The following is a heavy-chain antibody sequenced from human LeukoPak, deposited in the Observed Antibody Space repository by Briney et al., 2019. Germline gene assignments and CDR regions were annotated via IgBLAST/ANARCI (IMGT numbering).Heavy chain of an antibody. Sequence: PGGSLRLSCAASGFTFSSYAMSWVRQAPGKGLEWVSAISGSGGSTYYADSVKGRFTISGDNSKNTLYLQMNSLRAEDTAVYYCAKDVGKWESLHFFDYWGQGTLVTVSS. CDR1: GFTFSSYA. V-gene: IGHV3-23*01. J-gene: IGHJ4*02. CDR3: AKDVGKWESLHFFDY. CDR2: ISGSGGST. D-gene: IGHD1-26*01.